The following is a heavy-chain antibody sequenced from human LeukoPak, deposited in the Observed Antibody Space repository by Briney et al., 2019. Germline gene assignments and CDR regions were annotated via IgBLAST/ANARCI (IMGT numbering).Heavy chain of an antibody. V-gene: IGHV3-21*01. CDR2: ISSSSSYI. D-gene: IGHD3-22*01. J-gene: IGHJ3*02. CDR1: GFTFSSYS. Sequence: GGSLRLSCAASGFTFSSYSMNWVRQAPGKGLEWVSSISSSSSYIYYADSVKGRFTISRDNAKNSLSLQMNSLRAEDTAVYYCARPSGYDSSGYYYGGPDAFDIWGQGAMVTVSS. CDR3: ARPSGYDSSGYYYGGPDAFDI.